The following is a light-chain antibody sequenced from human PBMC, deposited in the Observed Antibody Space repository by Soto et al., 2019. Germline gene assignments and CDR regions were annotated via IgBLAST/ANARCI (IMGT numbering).Light chain of an antibody. CDR2: GAS. CDR1: QSVSSNY. Sequence: EIVLTQSPGTLSLSPGERATLSCRASQSVSSNYLAWYQQKSGQAPRLLIYGASSRATGIPARFSGSGSGTDFTLTISRLEPEDFAVYYCQQYGSSTWTFGQGTKVEIK. J-gene: IGKJ1*01. CDR3: QQYGSSTWT. V-gene: IGKV3-20*01.